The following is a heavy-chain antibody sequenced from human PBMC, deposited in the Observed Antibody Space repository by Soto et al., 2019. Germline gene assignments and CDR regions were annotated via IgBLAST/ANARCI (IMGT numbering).Heavy chain of an antibody. V-gene: IGHV1-69*02. J-gene: IGHJ2*01. D-gene: IGHD5-12*01. CDR3: EIEPPVKRLRYDWYFDL. Sequence: SVKVSCKASGGTFSSYTISWVRQAPGQGLEWMGRIIPILGIANYAQKFQGRVTITADKSTSTAYMELSSLRSEDTAVYYCEIEPPVKRLRYDWYFDLWGRGTLVTVSS. CDR2: IIPILGIA. CDR1: GGTFSSYT.